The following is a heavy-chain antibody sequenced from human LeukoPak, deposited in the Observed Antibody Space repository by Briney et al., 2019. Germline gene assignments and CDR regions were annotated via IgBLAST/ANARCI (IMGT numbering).Heavy chain of an antibody. CDR1: GFTLRNYW. D-gene: IGHD6-6*01. J-gene: IGHJ4*02. Sequence: GGSLRLSCAASGFTLRNYWMHWVRHVPGRGLVWVSRISGDGSGTNYPDSVKGRFTISRDNAKNTVYLQINNLRAQDTAVYFCARYSSSSGGPSYYLDYWGQGTLVTVSS. CDR3: ARYSSSSGGPSYYLDY. CDR2: ISGDGSGT. V-gene: IGHV3-74*01.